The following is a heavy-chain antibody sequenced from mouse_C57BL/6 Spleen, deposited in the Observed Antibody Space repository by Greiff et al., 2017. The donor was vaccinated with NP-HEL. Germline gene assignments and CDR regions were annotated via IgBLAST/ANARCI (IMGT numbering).Heavy chain of an antibody. CDR3: ASTAQAPYYAMDY. V-gene: IGHV1-22*01. J-gene: IGHJ4*01. CDR2: INPNNGGT. Sequence: VQLQQSGPELVKPGASVKMSCKASGYTFTDYNMHWVKQSHGKSLEWIGYINPNNGGTSYNQKFKGKATLTVNKSSSTAYMELRSLTSEDSAVYYCASTAQAPYYAMDYWGQGTSVTVSS. CDR1: GYTFTDYN. D-gene: IGHD3-2*02.